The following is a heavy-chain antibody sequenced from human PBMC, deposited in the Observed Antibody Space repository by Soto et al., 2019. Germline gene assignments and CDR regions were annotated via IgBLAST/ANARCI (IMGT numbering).Heavy chain of an antibody. CDR2: IFYSGST. J-gene: IGHJ5*02. CDR3: ARSGGYSGYDHFFDP. Sequence: SETLSLTYTVSGDSVSSGSYYWDWIRQPPGKGLEWIGNIFYSGSTLYNPSLKGRVSIDVDTSSNQFSLRLTSVTAADTAVYFCARSGGYSGYDHFFDPWGHGTLVTVSS. CDR1: GDSVSSGSYY. D-gene: IGHD5-12*01. V-gene: IGHV4-39*01.